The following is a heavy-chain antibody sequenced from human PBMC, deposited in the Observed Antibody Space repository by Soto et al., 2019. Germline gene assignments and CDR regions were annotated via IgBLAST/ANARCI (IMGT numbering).Heavy chain of an antibody. D-gene: IGHD4-17*01. CDR3: TTDTAPRYDYGDYAFECFDY. Sequence: EVQLVESGGGLVQPGGSLRLSCAASGFTFSNAWMHWVRQAPGKGLEWVGRIKSKTDGGKTDYAAPVKGRFNISRYDSNNTLYMQMNSLKTEDTAVDYCTTDTAPRYDYGDYAFECFDYWGQGALVTVSS. J-gene: IGHJ4*02. V-gene: IGHV3-15*01. CDR1: GFTFSNAW. CDR2: IKSKTDGGKT.